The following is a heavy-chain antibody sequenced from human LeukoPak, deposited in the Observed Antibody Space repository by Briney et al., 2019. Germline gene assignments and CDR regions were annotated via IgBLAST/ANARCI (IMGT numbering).Heavy chain of an antibody. D-gene: IGHD4-17*01. CDR1: GGTFSSFA. J-gene: IGHJ4*02. CDR2: IIPIFGTA. Sequence: ASVKVSCKASGGTFSSFAISWVRQAPGQGLEWMGGIIPIFGTANYAQKFQGRVTITADESTSTAYMELSSLRSEDTAVYYCARFGSTVTEKHFDYWGQGTPVTVSS. V-gene: IGHV1-69*13. CDR3: ARFGSTVTEKHFDY.